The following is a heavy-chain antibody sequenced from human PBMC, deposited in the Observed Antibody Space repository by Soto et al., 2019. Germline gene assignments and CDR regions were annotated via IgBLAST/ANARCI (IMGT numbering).Heavy chain of an antibody. D-gene: IGHD6-13*01. CDR2: INDSGST. Sequence: PSETLSLTCAVYGGSFSGYYWSWIRQPPGKGLEWIGEINDSGSTNYNPSLKSRVTISVDTSKNQFSLKLSSVTAADTATAYYCARGRKKQLVRSDWIDHWGQGTLVTVSS. CDR1: GGSFSGYY. J-gene: IGHJ5*02. V-gene: IGHV4-34*01. CDR3: ARGRKKQLVRSDWIDH.